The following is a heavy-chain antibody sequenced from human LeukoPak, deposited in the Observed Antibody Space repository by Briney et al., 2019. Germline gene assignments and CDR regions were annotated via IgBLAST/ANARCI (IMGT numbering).Heavy chain of an antibody. V-gene: IGHV4-61*01. J-gene: IGHJ6*03. CDR3: AKGYYDSSGYLGDYYYYYMDV. D-gene: IGHD3-22*01. CDR2: IYYSGST. Sequence: PSETLSLTCTVSGGSISSGSYYWSWLRQPPGKGLEWVGYIYYSGSTNYNPSLKSRVTISVDTSKNQFSLKLSSVTAADTAVYYCAKGYYDSSGYLGDYYYYYMDVWGKGTTVTVSS. CDR1: GGSISSGSYY.